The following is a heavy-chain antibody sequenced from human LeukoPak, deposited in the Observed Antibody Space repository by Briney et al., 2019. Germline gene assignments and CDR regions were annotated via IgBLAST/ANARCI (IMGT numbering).Heavy chain of an antibody. CDR3: AKDSTYYYDNSGYYTFNY. J-gene: IGHJ4*02. D-gene: IGHD3-22*01. CDR2: ISGSGGST. Sequence: PGGSLRLSCAASGFTFSSYTMSWVRQAPGKGLEWVSAISGSGGSTYYADSVKGRFTISRDNSKNTLYLQMNSLRAEDTAVYYCAKDSTYYYDNSGYYTFNYWGQGTLVTVSS. CDR1: GFTFSSYT. V-gene: IGHV3-23*01.